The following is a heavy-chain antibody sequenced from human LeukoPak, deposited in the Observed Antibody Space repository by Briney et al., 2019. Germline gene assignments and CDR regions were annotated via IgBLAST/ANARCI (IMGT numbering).Heavy chain of an antibody. CDR2: ISGSSSNT. D-gene: IGHD2-15*01. Sequence: PGGSLRLSCAASGFTFEDYYMAWVRQAPGKGLEWVSAISGSSSNTYYADSVKGRFTISRDNSKNTLYLQMNSLRPEDTAIYYCAKRGFCSGDSCPSWFDPWGQGTLVTVSS. J-gene: IGHJ5*02. CDR1: GFTFEDYY. CDR3: AKRGFCSGDSCPSWFDP. V-gene: IGHV3-23*01.